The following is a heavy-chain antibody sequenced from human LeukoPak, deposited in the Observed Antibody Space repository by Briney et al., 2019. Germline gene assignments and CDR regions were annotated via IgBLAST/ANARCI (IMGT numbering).Heavy chain of an antibody. V-gene: IGHV4-59*01. CDR2: IYNSGST. J-gene: IGHJ4*02. Sequence: SETLSLTCTVSGGSISSYYWSWIRQPPGKGLEWIGYIYNSGSTNYNPSLKSRVTISVDTSKNQFSLKLSSVTAADTAVYYCARRPTVTTFFDCRGQRTLVTVSS. CDR1: GGSISSYY. D-gene: IGHD4-17*01. CDR3: ARRPTVTTFFDC.